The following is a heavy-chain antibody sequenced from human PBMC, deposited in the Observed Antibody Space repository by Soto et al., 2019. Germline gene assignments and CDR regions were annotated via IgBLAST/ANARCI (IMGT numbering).Heavy chain of an antibody. CDR1: GFTFTNYG. V-gene: IGHV3-33*06. CDR3: AKDRSTSSRYYYYGIDI. J-gene: IGHJ6*02. Sequence: ESVGGVVQPGRSLRLSCAASGFTFTNYGMHWVRQAPAKGLEWVALIWYDGNNKYYADSVKGRFTISRDNFKNTLYLQMNSLRGEDTAVYYCAKDRSTSSRYYYYGIDIWGQGTTVTVSS. CDR2: IWYDGNNK. D-gene: IGHD6-6*01.